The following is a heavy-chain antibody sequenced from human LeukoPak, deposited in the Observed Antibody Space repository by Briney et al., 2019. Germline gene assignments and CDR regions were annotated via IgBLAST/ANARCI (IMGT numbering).Heavy chain of an antibody. D-gene: IGHD6-19*01. Sequence: GSLRLSCAASGFTFSNALMRWVRQPPGKWLEWIGEIYHSGFTNYNASLKSRISISIDKSKNEFSLEVRSVTAADTAVYFCATGDNRQWPVWGQGTLVTVSS. J-gene: IGHJ4*02. CDR3: ATGDNRQWPV. CDR1: GFTFSNAL. V-gene: IGHV4-4*01. CDR2: IYHSGFT.